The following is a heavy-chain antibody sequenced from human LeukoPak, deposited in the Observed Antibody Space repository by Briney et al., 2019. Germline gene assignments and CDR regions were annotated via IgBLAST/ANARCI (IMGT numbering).Heavy chain of an antibody. Sequence: SETLSLTCTVSGYSINNGFYWGWIRQPPGKGLEWIGTIHYSGNTDYNPSLMSRVTISGDTSKNQFSLKLSSVTAADTAVYYCARGFRGPNFDYWGQGTLVTVSS. V-gene: IGHV4-38-2*02. D-gene: IGHD3-10*01. CDR3: ARGFRGPNFDY. CDR1: GYSINNGFY. J-gene: IGHJ4*02. CDR2: IHYSGNT.